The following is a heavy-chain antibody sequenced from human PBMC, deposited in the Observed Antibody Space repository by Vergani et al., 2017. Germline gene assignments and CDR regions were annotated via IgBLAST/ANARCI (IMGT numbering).Heavy chain of an antibody. J-gene: IGHJ5*02. D-gene: IGHD5-24*01. CDR1: GASISSYF. V-gene: IGHV4-4*07. CDR2: VHTDGTA. Sequence: QVQLQESGPGLVKPSETLSLTCTVSGASISSYFWSWIRQPAGKGLEWLGRVHTDGTAYYNPSLRTRVRLSADLSQSQFSLKMTSLTAADTAVYFCARDQWDDDGPRGWFAPWGQRILVTVSS. CDR3: ARDQWDDDGPRGWFAP.